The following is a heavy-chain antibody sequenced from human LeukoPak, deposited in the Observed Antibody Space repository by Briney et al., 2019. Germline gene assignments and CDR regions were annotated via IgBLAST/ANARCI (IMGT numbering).Heavy chain of an antibody. D-gene: IGHD2-15*01. J-gene: IGHJ4*02. Sequence: PGGSLRLSCAVSGFSLSNYAMSWLRQAPGKGLEWVAATSSSDDGKYHAGSVRGRFTISRDNFRNTVYLQMNNARSEDAARYYCAKAPATSCRGAFCYPLDSWGQGTLVTVSS. CDR3: AKAPATSCRGAFCYPLDS. V-gene: IGHV3-23*01. CDR1: GFSLSNYA. CDR2: TSSSDDGK.